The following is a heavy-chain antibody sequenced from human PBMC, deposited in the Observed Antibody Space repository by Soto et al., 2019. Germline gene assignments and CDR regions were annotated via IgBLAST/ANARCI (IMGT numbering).Heavy chain of an antibody. CDR2: MNPNSGNT. V-gene: IGHV1-8*01. D-gene: IGHD6-13*01. J-gene: IGHJ6*03. CDR3: ARGVRGYSSSWSVYYYMDV. CDR1: GYTFTSYD. Sequence: GASVKVSCKASGYTFTSYDINWVRQATGQGLEWMGWMNPNSGNTGYAQKFQGRVTMTRNTSISTAYMELSSLRSEDTAVYYCARGVRGYSSSWSVYYYMDVWGKGTTVTVSS.